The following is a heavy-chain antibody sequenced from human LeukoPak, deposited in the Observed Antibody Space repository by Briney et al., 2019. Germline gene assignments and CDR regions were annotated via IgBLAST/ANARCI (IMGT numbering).Heavy chain of an antibody. CDR3: ARVSRSRATTTAGY. V-gene: IGHV1-18*01. D-gene: IGHD1-26*01. CDR2: ISAYNGNT. J-gene: IGHJ4*02. Sequence: ASVKVSCKASGYTFTSYGLSWVRQAPGQGLEWMGWISAYNGNTNYAQKLQGRVTMTTDTSTSTAYMELRSLRSDDTAVYYCARVSRSRATTTAGYWGQGTLVTVSS. CDR1: GYTFTSYG.